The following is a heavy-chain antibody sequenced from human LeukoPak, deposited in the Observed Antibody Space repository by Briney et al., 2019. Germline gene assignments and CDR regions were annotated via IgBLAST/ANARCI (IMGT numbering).Heavy chain of an antibody. CDR1: GGSFSVYY. Sequence: SETLSLTCAVYGGSFSVYYWSWIRQPPGKGLEWIANAYYTGTTYYNPSLKSRVTVSVDTSKNQFSLKLSSVTAADTAVYYCARQDTITTPGVDYWGQGTPVTVSS. J-gene: IGHJ4*02. D-gene: IGHD3-3*01. CDR2: AYYTGTT. CDR3: ARQDTITTPGVDY. V-gene: IGHV4-34*01.